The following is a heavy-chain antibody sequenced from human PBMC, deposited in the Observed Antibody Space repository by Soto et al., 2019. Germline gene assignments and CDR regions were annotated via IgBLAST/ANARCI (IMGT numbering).Heavy chain of an antibody. J-gene: IGHJ6*02. V-gene: IGHV4-4*02. CDR1: GGSISSSNW. Sequence: QVQLQESGPGLVKPSGTLSLTCAVSGGSISSSNWWSWVRQPPGKGLEWIGEIYHSGSTNYNPSLKSRVTISLDKSKNQFSLKLSSVTAADTAVYYCARVSGYCSSTSCYHYYYYGMDVWGQGTTVTVSS. D-gene: IGHD2-2*01. CDR2: IYHSGST. CDR3: ARVSGYCSSTSCYHYYYYGMDV.